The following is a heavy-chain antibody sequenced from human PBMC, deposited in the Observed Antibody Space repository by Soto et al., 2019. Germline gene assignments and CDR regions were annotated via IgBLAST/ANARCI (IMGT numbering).Heavy chain of an antibody. J-gene: IGHJ3*02. CDR1: GYTFTGYY. Sequence: ASVKVSCKASGYTFTGYYMHWVRQAPGQGLEWMGWINPNSGGTNYAQKFQGWVTMTRDTSISTAYMELSRLRSDDTAVYYCAGGGVTVKLERLAAFDIGGKGTRVTVSS. D-gene: IGHD1-1*01. CDR2: INPNSGGT. CDR3: AGGGVTVKLERLAAFDI. V-gene: IGHV1-2*04.